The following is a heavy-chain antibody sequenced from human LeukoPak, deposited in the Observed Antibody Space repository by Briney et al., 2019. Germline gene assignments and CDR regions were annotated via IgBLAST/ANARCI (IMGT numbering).Heavy chain of an antibody. J-gene: IGHJ4*02. CDR1: GGSISSYY. Sequence: KSSETLSLTCTVSGGSISSYYWSWIRQPPGKGLEWIGYIYYSGRTNYNSSLKSRVTISVDTSKNQFSLKLSSVTAADTAVYYCARVAVDTFDYWGQGWPATVSS. D-gene: IGHD5-18*01. CDR3: ARVAVDTFDY. CDR2: IYYSGRT. V-gene: IGHV4-59*01.